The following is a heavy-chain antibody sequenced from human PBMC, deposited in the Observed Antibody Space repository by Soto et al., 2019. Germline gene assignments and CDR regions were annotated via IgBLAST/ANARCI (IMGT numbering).Heavy chain of an antibody. CDR3: ATVATHSYNWVHH. CDR1: GFTFSTYW. J-gene: IGHJ5*02. Sequence: EVHLVESGGGLVQPGGSLRLSCAASGFTFSTYWMHWVRQAPGKGLVWVSRINADGTTTTYADSVKGRFIISRDNAKNTLYLQMNSLRAEDTDVYFCATVATHSYNWVHHWGQGTLVTISS. D-gene: IGHD3-3*02. V-gene: IGHV3-74*01. CDR2: INADGTTT.